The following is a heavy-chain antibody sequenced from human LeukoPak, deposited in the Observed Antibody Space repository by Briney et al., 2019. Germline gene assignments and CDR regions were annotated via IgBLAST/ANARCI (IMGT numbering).Heavy chain of an antibody. J-gene: IGHJ6*03. CDR2: ISTSSSYI. CDR1: GFTFSSYS. CDR3: AKTTDNYYYYNMDV. Sequence: GGSLRLSCAVSGFTFSSYSMNWARQAPGKGLEWVSSISTSSSYIYYADSVKGRFTISRDNAKNSLYLQMNSLRAEDTAMYYCAKTTDNYYYYNMDVWGKGTTVTVSS. D-gene: IGHD1-1*01. V-gene: IGHV3-21*01.